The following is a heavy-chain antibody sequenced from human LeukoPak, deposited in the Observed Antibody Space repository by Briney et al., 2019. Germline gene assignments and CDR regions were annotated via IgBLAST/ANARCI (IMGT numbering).Heavy chain of an antibody. CDR1: GFTFSRYW. CDR2: ISTDGSST. J-gene: IGHJ6*02. Sequence: GGSLRLSCAASGFTFSRYWMHWLRQAPGKGPVWVSRISTDGSSTSYADSVKGRFTISRDNGRNTLYLQLNSLRAEDTAVYYCASYLTSIPSGMDVWGQGTTVTVSS. V-gene: IGHV3-74*01. CDR3: ASYLTSIPSGMDV. D-gene: IGHD2/OR15-2a*01.